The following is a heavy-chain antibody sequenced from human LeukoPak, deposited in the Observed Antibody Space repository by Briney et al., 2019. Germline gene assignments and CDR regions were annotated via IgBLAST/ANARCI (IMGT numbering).Heavy chain of an antibody. CDR1: GYTFTSYG. V-gene: IGHV1-8*02. Sequence: ASVKVSCKASGYTFTSYGITWVRQATGQGLEWMGWMNPNSGDTGYAQKFQGRLTMTRDTSISTAYMELSSLRSEDTAVYYCARGFAAYDTSDYAFSYYWGQGTLVTVSS. CDR2: MNPNSGDT. CDR3: ARGFAAYDTSDYAFSYY. D-gene: IGHD3-22*01. J-gene: IGHJ4*02.